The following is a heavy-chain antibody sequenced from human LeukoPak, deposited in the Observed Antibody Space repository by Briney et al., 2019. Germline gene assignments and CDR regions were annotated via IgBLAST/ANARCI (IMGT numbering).Heavy chain of an antibody. D-gene: IGHD3-16*01. CDR3: ATVSLAYFDY. CDR1: GFTFSSYS. V-gene: IGHV3-21*01. CDR2: ISSSSSYI. Sequence: GGSLRLSCAASGFTFSSYSMNWVRQAPGKGLEWVSSISSSSSYIYYADSVKGRFTISRDNAKNSLYLQMNSLRAEDTAVYYCATVSLAYFDYWGQGTLVTVSS. J-gene: IGHJ4*02.